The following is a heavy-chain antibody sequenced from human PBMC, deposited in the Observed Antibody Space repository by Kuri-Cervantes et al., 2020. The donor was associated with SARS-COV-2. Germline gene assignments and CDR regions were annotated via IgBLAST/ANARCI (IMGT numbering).Heavy chain of an antibody. J-gene: IGHJ4*02. CDR3: ARDFGYLNSYGYD. V-gene: IGHV3-48*03. Sequence: GGSLRLSCAASGFTFGSYEMNWVRQAPGKGLEWVSYISSSGSTIYYADSVKGRFTISRDNAKNSLYLQMNSLRAEDTAVYYCARDFGYLNSYGYDWGQGTLVTVSS. CDR1: GFTFGSYE. CDR2: ISSSGSTI. D-gene: IGHD5-18*01.